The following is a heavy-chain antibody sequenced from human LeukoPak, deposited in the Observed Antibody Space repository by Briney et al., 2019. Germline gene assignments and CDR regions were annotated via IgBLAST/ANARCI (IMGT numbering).Heavy chain of an antibody. CDR2: INHSGST. CDR1: GGCFSGYY. V-gene: IGHV4-34*01. CDR3: ARDAMVRGYDY. Sequence: SETLSLTCAVYGGCFSGYYWSWIRQPPRKGLEWIGEINHSGSTNYNPSLKSRVTISVDTSKNQFSLKLSSVTAADTAVYYCARDAMVRGYDYWGQGTLVTVSS. J-gene: IGHJ4*02. D-gene: IGHD3-10*01.